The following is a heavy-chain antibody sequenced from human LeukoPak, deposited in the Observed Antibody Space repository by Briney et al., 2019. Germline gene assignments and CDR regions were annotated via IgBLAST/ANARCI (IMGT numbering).Heavy chain of an antibody. D-gene: IGHD2-2*01. CDR3: ARDERRYCSSTSCMMDV. CDR1: GFTFSSYS. V-gene: IGHV3-48*04. Sequence: GGSLRLSCAAPGFTFSSYSMNWVRQAPGKGLEWVSYISSSSSTIYYADSVKGRFTISRDNAKNSLYLQMNSLRAEDTAVYYCARDERRYCSSTSCMMDVWGKGTTVTVSS. J-gene: IGHJ6*04. CDR2: ISSSSSTI.